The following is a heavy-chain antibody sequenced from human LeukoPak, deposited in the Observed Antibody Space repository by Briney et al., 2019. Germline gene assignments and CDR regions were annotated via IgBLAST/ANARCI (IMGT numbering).Heavy chain of an antibody. Sequence: SETLSLTCTVSNASISSNTYYRAWIRQPPGKGLEYIGSINYRGSTYYNPSLKSRVTISVDTSKNQFSLKLSSVTAADTAVYYCARGGYGGAISPLFDYWGQGTLVTVSS. D-gene: IGHD3-10*01. V-gene: IGHV4-39*07. CDR1: NASISSNTYY. CDR3: ARGGYGGAISPLFDY. CDR2: INYRGST. J-gene: IGHJ4*02.